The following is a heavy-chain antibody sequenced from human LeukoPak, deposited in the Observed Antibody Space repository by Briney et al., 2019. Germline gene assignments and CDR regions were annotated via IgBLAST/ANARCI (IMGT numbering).Heavy chain of an antibody. Sequence: SSVKVSFKASRGTFSSYAISWVRQAPGQGLEWVGGIIPIFCTANYAQKFQGRVTITTDESTSTAYMELSSLRSEDTAVYYCASQYSSSWYVDYYYYYMDVWGKGTTVTVSS. CDR3: ASQYSSSWYVDYYYYYMDV. J-gene: IGHJ6*03. CDR1: RGTFSSYA. D-gene: IGHD6-13*01. CDR2: IIPIFCTA. V-gene: IGHV1-69*05.